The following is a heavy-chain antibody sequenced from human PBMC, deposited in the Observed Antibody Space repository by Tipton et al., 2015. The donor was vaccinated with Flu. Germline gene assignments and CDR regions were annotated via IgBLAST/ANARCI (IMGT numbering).Heavy chain of an antibody. CDR2: INPSGGST. CDR1: GYTFIDYY. Sequence: QLVQSGAEVKKPGASVKVSCKASGYTFIDYYIHWVRQAPGQGLEWMGVINPSGGSTTYAQKFQGRVTMTRDKSTRTFYMELSSLRFDDTALYYCARDLSFDFWGQGTLVTVSS. CDR3: ARDLSFDF. V-gene: IGHV1-46*01. J-gene: IGHJ4*02.